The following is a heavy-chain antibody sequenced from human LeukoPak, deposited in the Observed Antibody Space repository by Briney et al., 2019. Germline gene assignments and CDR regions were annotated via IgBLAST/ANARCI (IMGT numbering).Heavy chain of an antibody. CDR3: AKTIVSSGWFVSYYGMDV. CDR2: IYYSGST. D-gene: IGHD6-19*01. Sequence: PSETLSLTCTVSGGSISSSSYYWGWIRQPPGKGLEWIGSIYYSGSTYYNPSLKSRVTISVDTSKNQFSLKLSSVTAADTAVYYCAKTIVSSGWFVSYYGMDVWGQGTTVTVSS. J-gene: IGHJ6*02. CDR1: GGSISSSSYY. V-gene: IGHV4-39*01.